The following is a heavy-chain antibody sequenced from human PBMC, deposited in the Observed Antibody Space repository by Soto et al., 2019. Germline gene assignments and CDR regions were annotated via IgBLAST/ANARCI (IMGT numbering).Heavy chain of an antibody. Sequence: EVQLLESGGGLVQPGGSLRLSCAASGFTFSSYAMSWVRQAPGKGLEWVSAISGSGGSTYYADYVKGRFTISRDNSKNTLYLQMNCLRAEDTAVYYCAKDLTSKLRGYSFWGQGTLVTVSS. D-gene: IGHD5-18*01. V-gene: IGHV3-23*01. J-gene: IGHJ4*02. CDR3: AKDLTSKLRGYSF. CDR1: GFTFSSYA. CDR2: ISGSGGST.